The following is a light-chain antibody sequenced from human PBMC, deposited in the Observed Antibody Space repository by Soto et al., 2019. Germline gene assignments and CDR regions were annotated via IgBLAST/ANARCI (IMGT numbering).Light chain of an antibody. J-gene: IGLJ1*01. CDR1: SSDVGGYNY. CDR2: DVT. CDR3: SSYTSSSTPYV. V-gene: IGLV2-14*01. Sequence: QSALTQPASVSGSPGQSITISCTGTSSDVGGYNYVSWYQQHPGKAPKLMSYDVTNRPSGVSDRLSGSKSGNTASLTISGLQAEDEADYYCSSYTSSSTPYVFGTGTKGTVL.